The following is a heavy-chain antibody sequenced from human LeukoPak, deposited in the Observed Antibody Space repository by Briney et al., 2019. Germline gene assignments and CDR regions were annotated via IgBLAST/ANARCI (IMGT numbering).Heavy chain of an antibody. J-gene: IGHJ4*02. V-gene: IGHV4-59*01. CDR1: GGTISSYY. D-gene: IGHD1-26*01. CDR3: ARESGSIDY. Sequence: PSETLSLTCTVSGGTISSYYWSWIRQPPGKGAEWIGYIYYSGSTNYNPSLKSRVTISVDTSKNQFSLKLSSVTAADTAVYYCARESGSIDYWGQGTLVTVSS. CDR2: IYYSGST.